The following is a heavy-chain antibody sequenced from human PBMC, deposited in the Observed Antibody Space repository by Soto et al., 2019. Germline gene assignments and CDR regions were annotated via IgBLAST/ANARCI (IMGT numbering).Heavy chain of an antibody. CDR3: ARQRITMTKNGYFDY. CDR2: IYSGGST. Sequence: PGGSLRLSCAASGLTVSSNYMSWVRQAPGKGLEWVSVIYSGGSTYYADSVKGRFTISRDNSKDTLYLQMNSLRAEDTAVYYCARQRITMTKNGYFDYWGQGTLVTVSS. V-gene: IGHV3-53*01. CDR1: GLTVSSNY. D-gene: IGHD3-22*01. J-gene: IGHJ4*02.